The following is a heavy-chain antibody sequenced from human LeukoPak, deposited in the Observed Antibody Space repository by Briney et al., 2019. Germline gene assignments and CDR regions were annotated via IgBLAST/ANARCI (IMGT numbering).Heavy chain of an antibody. J-gene: IGHJ5*02. Sequence: ASVKVSCKASGYTFTSYDINWVRQATGQGLEWMGWMNPNSGYTGYAQKFQGRVTMTRNTSISTAYMELSSLRSEDTAVYYCAGSYDFWSGYYRGFDPWGQGTLVTVSS. CDR3: AGSYDFWSGYYRGFDP. CDR1: GYTFTSYD. CDR2: MNPNSGYT. D-gene: IGHD3-3*01. V-gene: IGHV1-8*01.